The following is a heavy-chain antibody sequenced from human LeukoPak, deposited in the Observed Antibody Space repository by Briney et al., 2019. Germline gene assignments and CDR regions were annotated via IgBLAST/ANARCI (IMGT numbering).Heavy chain of an antibody. CDR3: ANGYSSGWWGYYFDY. J-gene: IGHJ4*02. V-gene: IGHV3-23*01. Sequence: GGSLRLSCAASGFTFSSYAMTWVRQAPGKGLEWVSGISGSGGSTYYADSVKGRFTISRDTSKNTLYLQMNSLGAEDTAVYYCANGYSSGWWGYYFDYWGQGTLVTVSS. CDR1: GFTFSSYA. CDR2: ISGSGGST. D-gene: IGHD6-19*01.